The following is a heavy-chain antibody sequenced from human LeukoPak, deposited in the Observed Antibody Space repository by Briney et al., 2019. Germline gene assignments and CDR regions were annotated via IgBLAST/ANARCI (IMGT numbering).Heavy chain of an antibody. CDR3: ARGSYYTH. V-gene: IGHV4-38-2*02. Sequence: SETLSLTCTVSGYSISSGYYWGWIRQPPGKGLEWIGSIYHSGSTYYNSSLKSRVTISADTSKNQFSLKLSSVTAADTAVYYCARGSYYTHWGQGTLVTVSS. D-gene: IGHD3-10*01. J-gene: IGHJ4*02. CDR1: GYSISSGYY. CDR2: IYHSGST.